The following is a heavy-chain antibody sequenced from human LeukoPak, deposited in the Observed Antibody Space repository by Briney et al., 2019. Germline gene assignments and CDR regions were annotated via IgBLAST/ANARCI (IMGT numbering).Heavy chain of an antibody. CDR2: ISWNSGSI. CDR1: GFTFDDYA. D-gene: IGHD3-22*01. Sequence: PGRSLRFSCAASGFTFDDYAMHWVRHAPGKGLEWVSGISWNSGSIGYADSVKGRFTISRDNAKNSLYLQMNSLRAEDTALYYCAKSPYYYDSSGYFALWGQGTLVTVSS. V-gene: IGHV3-9*01. CDR3: AKSPYYYDSSGYFAL. J-gene: IGHJ5*02.